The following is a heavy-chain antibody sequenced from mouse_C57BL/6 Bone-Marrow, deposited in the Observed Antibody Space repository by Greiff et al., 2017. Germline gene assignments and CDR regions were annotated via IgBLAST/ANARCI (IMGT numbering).Heavy chain of an antibody. CDR3: AGFLDY. Sequence: EVQVVESGGDLVKPGGSLKLSCAASGFTFSSYGMSWVRQTPDKRLEWVATLSSGGSYTYYPDSVKGRFTISRDNAKNTLYLQMSSLKSEDTAMYYCAGFLDYWGQGTTLTVSS. CDR1: GFTFSSYG. V-gene: IGHV5-6*01. CDR2: LSSGGSYT. J-gene: IGHJ2*01.